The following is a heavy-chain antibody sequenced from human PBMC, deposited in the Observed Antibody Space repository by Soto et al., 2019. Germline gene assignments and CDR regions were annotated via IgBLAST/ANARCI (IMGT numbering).Heavy chain of an antibody. J-gene: IGHJ4*02. D-gene: IGHD2-15*01. CDR3: ARSHSIHDPFDY. CDR1: GFTFSSYI. CDR2: ISSSSSYI. Sequence: GGSLRLSCAASGFTFSSYIMNWVRQSPGKGLEWVSSISSSSSYIYYADSVKGRFTISRDNAKNSLYLQMNSLRAEDTAVYYCARSHSIHDPFDYWGQGPLVTVLL. V-gene: IGHV3-21*01.